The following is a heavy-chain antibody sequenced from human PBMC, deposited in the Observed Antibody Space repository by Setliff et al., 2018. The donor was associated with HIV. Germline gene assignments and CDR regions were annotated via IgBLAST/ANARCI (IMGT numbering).Heavy chain of an antibody. Sequence: SVKVSCKASGGTFSSYPITWVRQAPGQGLEWMGGVIPMFGTANYAQKFQGRVTITADASTKTAYMELSGLRSEDTAVYYCARGGFMVGGAFDIWGQGTMVTVSS. CDR1: GGTFSSYP. J-gene: IGHJ3*02. CDR2: VIPMFGTA. CDR3: ARGGFMVGGAFDI. V-gene: IGHV1-69*13. D-gene: IGHD3-10*01.